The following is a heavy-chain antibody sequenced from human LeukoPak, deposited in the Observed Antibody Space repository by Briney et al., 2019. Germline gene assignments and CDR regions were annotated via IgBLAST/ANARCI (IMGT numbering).Heavy chain of an antibody. V-gene: IGHV4-39*01. D-gene: IGHD6-19*01. Sequence: PSETLSLTCTVSGGSISSSSYYWGWIRQPPGKGLQWIGSIYYSGSTYYNPSLKSRVTISVDTSKNQFSLKLSSVTAADTAVYYCARHGEYSSGWIDYYYYMDVWGKGTTVTVSS. CDR1: GGSISSSSYY. J-gene: IGHJ6*03. CDR3: ARHGEYSSGWIDYYYYMDV. CDR2: IYYSGST.